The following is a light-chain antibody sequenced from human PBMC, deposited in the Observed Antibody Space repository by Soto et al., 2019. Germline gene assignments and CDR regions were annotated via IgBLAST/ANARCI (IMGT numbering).Light chain of an antibody. CDR2: GAT. J-gene: IGKJ4*01. CDR1: QGIRSD. Sequence: AIQMTQSPSSLSASVGDRVTITCRASQGIRSDLGWYQQKPGKAPNLLIYGATSLRSGVPSRFSGSGYGTDFTLTSSSLQPEDFATYYCLQAYIYPLTFGGGNKVEMK. CDR3: LQAYIYPLT. V-gene: IGKV1-6*01.